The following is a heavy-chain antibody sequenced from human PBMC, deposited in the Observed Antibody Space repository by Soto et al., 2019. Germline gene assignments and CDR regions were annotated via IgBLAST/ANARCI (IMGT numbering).Heavy chain of an antibody. Sequence: HPGGSLRLSCAASGFTFRSYAMHWVRQAPGKGLEWVAVISYDGTNKYYADSVKGRFTISRDNSKNTLYLQMNSLSGEDTAVYYCARDQDSGSYHYRALEYWAQGTVVTVSS. J-gene: IGHJ4*02. CDR3: ARDQDSGSYHYRALEY. CDR1: GFTFRSYA. V-gene: IGHV3-30-3*01. CDR2: ISYDGTNK. D-gene: IGHD1-26*01.